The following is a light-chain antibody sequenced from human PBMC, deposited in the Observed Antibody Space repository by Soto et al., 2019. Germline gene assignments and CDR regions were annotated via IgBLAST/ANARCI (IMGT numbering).Light chain of an antibody. CDR1: SSNIGAGYD. J-gene: IGLJ3*02. CDR2: GNS. Sequence: QSVLTQPPSVSRAPGQRVTISCTGSSSNIGAGYDVHWYQQLPGTAPKLLIYGNSNRPSGVPDRFSGSKSGTSASLAITGLLAEDDAYYYCQSYDSSLSGWVFGGGTKLTVL. V-gene: IGLV1-40*01. CDR3: QSYDSSLSGWV.